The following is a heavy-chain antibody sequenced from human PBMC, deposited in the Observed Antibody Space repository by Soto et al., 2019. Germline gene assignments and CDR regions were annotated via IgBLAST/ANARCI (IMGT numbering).Heavy chain of an antibody. CDR1: GGSISSYY. J-gene: IGHJ5*02. CDR2: IYYSGST. Sequence: QVQLQESGPGLVKPSETLSLTCTVSGGSISSYYWSWIRQPPGKGLEWFGYIYYSGSTNYNPSLKSRVTISVDTSKNQFSLKLSSVTAADTAVYYCARDLVYWFDPWGQGTLVTVSS. V-gene: IGHV4-59*01. CDR3: ARDLVYWFDP. D-gene: IGHD2-8*01.